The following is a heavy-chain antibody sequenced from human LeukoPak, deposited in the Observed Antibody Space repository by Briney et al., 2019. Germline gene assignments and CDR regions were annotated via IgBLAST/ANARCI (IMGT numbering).Heavy chain of an antibody. CDR2: IYYSGST. CDR3: AALGLAAFDI. J-gene: IGHJ3*02. V-gene: IGHV4-59*01. CDR1: GGSISSYY. D-gene: IGHD6-19*01. Sequence: SETLSLTCTVSGGSISSYYWSWLREPPGKGLEWIGYIYYSGSTNYNPSLKSRVTISVDTSKNQFSLKLSSVTAADTAVYYCAALGLAAFDIWGQGTMVTVSS.